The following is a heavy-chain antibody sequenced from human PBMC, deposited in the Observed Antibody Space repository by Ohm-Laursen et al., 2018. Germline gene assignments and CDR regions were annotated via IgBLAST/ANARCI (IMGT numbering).Heavy chain of an antibody. V-gene: IGHV3-33*08. CDR3: ARHDGYGR. CDR2: IWHDGSNK. D-gene: IGHD5-24*01. CDR1: GFSFSSYA. J-gene: IGHJ4*02. Sequence: SLRLSCTASGFSFSSYAVTWVRQAPGKGLEWVAIIWHDGSNKYYADSVKGRFTISRDNSKNTLYLQMNSLRAEDTAVYYCARHDGYGRWGQGTRVTVSS.